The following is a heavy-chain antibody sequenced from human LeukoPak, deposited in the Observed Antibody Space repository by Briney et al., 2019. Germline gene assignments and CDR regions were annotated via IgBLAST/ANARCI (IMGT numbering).Heavy chain of an antibody. Sequence: MGIIYPGDSDTRYSPSFQGQVTISADKSISTAYLQWSSLKASDTAMYYCARREYSSGCSDYWGQGTLVTVSS. CDR3: ARREYSSGCSDY. CDR2: IYPGDSDT. V-gene: IGHV5-51*01. D-gene: IGHD6-19*01. J-gene: IGHJ4*02.